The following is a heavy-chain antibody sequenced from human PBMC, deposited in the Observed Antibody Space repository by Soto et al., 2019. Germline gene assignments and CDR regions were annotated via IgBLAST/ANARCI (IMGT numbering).Heavy chain of an antibody. Sequence: GGSLRLSCAASGFTFSSYGMHWVRQVPGKGLEWVAVIWYYGSNKYYADSVKGRFTISRDNSKNTLYLQMNSLRAEDTAVYYYARDPERVVVAAINDAFDIWGQWTMVTVSS. CDR3: ARDPERVVVAAINDAFDI. J-gene: IGHJ3*02. D-gene: IGHD2-15*01. V-gene: IGHV3-33*01. CDR1: GFTFSSYG. CDR2: IWYYGSNK.